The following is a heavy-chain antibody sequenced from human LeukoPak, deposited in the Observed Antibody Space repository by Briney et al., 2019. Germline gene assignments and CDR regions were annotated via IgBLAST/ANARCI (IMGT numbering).Heavy chain of an antibody. D-gene: IGHD3-22*01. CDR2: ISSSGGLA. V-gene: IGHV3-23*01. J-gene: IGHJ4*02. CDR1: GFTFSSYA. CDR3: AKAGSSGYRYYFDY. Sequence: GGSLRLSCGASGFTFSSYAMSWVRQAPGKELEWVSAISSSGGLAYYADSVKGRFTMSRDNSENTLFLQMNSLRADDTALYYCAKAGSSGYRYYFDYWGQGILVTVSS.